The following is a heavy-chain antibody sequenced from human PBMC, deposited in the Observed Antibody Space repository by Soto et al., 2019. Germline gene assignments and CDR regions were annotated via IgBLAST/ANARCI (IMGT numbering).Heavy chain of an antibody. J-gene: IGHJ5*02. CDR2: MNPNSGNT. CDR3: ARGRYDFWSGYFTYNWFDP. CDR1: GYTFTSYD. D-gene: IGHD3-3*01. V-gene: IGHV1-8*01. Sequence: QVQLVQSGAEVKKPGASVKVSCKASGYTFTSYDINWVRQATGQGLEWMGWMNPNSGNTGYAQTFQGRVTMTRNTSIRTAYMELSSLRSEDTAVYYCARGRYDFWSGYFTYNWFDPWGQGTLVTVSS.